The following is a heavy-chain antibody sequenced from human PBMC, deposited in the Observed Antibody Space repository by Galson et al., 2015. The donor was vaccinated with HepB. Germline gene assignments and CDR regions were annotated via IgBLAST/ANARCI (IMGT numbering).Heavy chain of an antibody. CDR2: IKSKTDGGTA. Sequence: SLRLSCAASGFTFNNAWMSWVRQAPGKGLEWVGRIKSKTDGGTADYAAPVKGRFTISRGDSKSTLFLQINSLKIEDTALYYCTTEGPRFARVSDYWGQGTLVTVSS. J-gene: IGHJ4*02. CDR3: TTEGPRFARVSDY. V-gene: IGHV3-15*01. D-gene: IGHD3-16*01. CDR1: GFTFNNAW.